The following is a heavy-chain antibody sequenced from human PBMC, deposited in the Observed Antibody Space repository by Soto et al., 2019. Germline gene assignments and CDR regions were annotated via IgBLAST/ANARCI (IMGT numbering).Heavy chain of an antibody. J-gene: IGHJ3*01. CDR1: GFTFSSSE. CDR3: ARRASR. Sequence: EVQLVESGGGLVQPGGSLRLSCAVSGFTFSSSEMYWVRQAPGKGLEWISYIHPSGQPIFYADSVKGRFTISRDNANNSLFLQMNSLRAEYTAVYYCARRASRWGKGTMVTVSS. CDR2: IHPSGQPI. V-gene: IGHV3-48*03. D-gene: IGHD1-26*01.